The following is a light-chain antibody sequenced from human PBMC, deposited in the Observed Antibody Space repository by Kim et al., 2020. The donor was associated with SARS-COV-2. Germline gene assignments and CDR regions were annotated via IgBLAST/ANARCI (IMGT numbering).Light chain of an antibody. CDR1: SGHSNYF. CDR2: VEGSGSY. V-gene: IGLV4-60*03. Sequence: QLVLTQSSSASASLGSSVKLTCTLSSGHSNYFIAWNQQQPGKAPRFLMKVEGSGSYNKGGGVPARFSGSRSGADRYLIISNLHTEDEADYYCETWDSNIQVFGGGTQLTVL. J-gene: IGLJ3*02. CDR3: ETWDSNIQV.